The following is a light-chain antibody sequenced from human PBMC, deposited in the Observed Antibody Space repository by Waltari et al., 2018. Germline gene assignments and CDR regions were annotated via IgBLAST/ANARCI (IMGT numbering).Light chain of an antibody. V-gene: IGKV3-20*01. Sequence: DIELTQSPCTLSLSAGERVTLPCRASQSIGSYLAWYQQRPGQAPRLLTYGAFIWATGVADRFSGSGSGTDFSLTISRLEPEDFAVYYCQHYLSLPVAFGLGTKVEIK. CDR1: QSIGSY. CDR2: GAF. CDR3: QHYLSLPVA. J-gene: IGKJ1*01.